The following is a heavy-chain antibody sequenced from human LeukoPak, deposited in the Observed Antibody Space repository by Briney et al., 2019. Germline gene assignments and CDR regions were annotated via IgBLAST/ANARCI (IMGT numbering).Heavy chain of an antibody. D-gene: IGHD3-10*01. CDR1: GGSISSYY. V-gene: IGHV4-59*01. Sequence: SETLSLTCTVSGGSISSYYWSWIRQPPGKGLEWIGYIYYSGSTNYNPSLKSRVTISVDTSKNQFSLKLSSVTAADAAVYYCASGGFGDKTDYWGQGTLVTVSS. CDR2: IYYSGST. CDR3: ASGGFGDKTDY. J-gene: IGHJ4*02.